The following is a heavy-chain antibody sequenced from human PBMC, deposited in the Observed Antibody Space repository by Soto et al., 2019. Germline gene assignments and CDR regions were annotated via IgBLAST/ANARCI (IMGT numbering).Heavy chain of an antibody. CDR3: ARGWGANAWLNYFDY. Sequence: NPSENLSLTCTVSGGSISSYYWSWIRQPPGKGLEWIGYIYYSGSTNYNPSLKSRVTISVDTSKNQFSLKLSSVTAADTAVYYCARGWGANAWLNYFDYWGQGTLVTVAS. D-gene: IGHD3-16*01. J-gene: IGHJ4*02. CDR2: IYYSGST. V-gene: IGHV4-59*01. CDR1: GGSISSYY.